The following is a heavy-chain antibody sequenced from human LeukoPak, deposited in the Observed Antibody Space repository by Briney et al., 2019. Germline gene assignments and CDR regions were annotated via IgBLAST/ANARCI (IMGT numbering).Heavy chain of an antibody. V-gene: IGHV4-34*01. CDR1: GGSFSGYY. J-gene: IGHJ3*02. CDR2: INHSGST. Sequence: SETLSLTCAVYGGSFSGYYWSWIRQPPGKGLEWIGEINHSGSTNYNPSLKSRVTISVDTSKNQFSLKLSSVTAADTAVYYCARDTALGAFDIWGQGTMVTVSS. D-gene: IGHD4-17*01. CDR3: ARDTALGAFDI.